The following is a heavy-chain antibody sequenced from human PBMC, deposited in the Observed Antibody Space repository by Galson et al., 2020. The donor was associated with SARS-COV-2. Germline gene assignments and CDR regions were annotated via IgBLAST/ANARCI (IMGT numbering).Heavy chain of an antibody. CDR1: GFTFSNFG. CDR3: ARAGYSSTWTLGDAFDV. J-gene: IGHJ3*01. D-gene: IGHD6-13*01. CDR2: ISPDGNNK. V-gene: IGHV3-30*03. Sequence: GESLKISCAASGFTFSNFGMHWVRQAPGKGLEWVAVISPDGNNKYDADSVKGRFTISRDNSNNTLYLQMNSLRPEDTAVYFCARAGYSSTWTLGDAFDVWGQGTLVTVSS.